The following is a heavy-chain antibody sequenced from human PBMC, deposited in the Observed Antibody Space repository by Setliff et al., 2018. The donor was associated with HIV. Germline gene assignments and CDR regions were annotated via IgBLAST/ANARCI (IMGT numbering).Heavy chain of an antibody. V-gene: IGHV3-23*01. Sequence: PGGSLRLSCAASGFTFSSYAMSWVRKAPGKGLQWVSARSVSGDNAYYADSVKGRVTVSRDNSKNTLYLHMNSLRAEDTAVYDCARDSSSCYEFYFDCWGQGTLVTVSS. J-gene: IGHJ4*02. CDR2: RSVSGDNA. D-gene: IGHD6-13*01. CDR1: GFTFSSYA. CDR3: ARDSSSCYEFYFDC.